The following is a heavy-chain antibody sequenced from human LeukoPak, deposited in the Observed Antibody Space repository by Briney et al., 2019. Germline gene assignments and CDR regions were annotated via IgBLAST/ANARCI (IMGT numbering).Heavy chain of an antibody. CDR1: GFTFTSSA. CDR2: IVVGSGNT. V-gene: IGHV1-58*02. D-gene: IGHD3-10*01. CDR3: ATIFGDPMRRYFDY. J-gene: IGHJ4*02. Sequence: GASVKVSCKASGFTFTSSAMQWVRQARGQRLEWIGWIVVGSGNTNYAQKFQERVTITRDMSASTAYMELSSLRSEDTAVYYCATIFGDPMRRYFDYWGQGTLVTVSS.